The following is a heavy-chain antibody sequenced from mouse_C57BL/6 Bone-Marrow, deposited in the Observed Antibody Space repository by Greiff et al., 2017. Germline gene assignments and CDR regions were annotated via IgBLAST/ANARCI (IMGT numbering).Heavy chain of an antibody. CDR3: AREGLLLGFFDY. J-gene: IGHJ2*01. CDR2: ISDGGSYT. D-gene: IGHD2-3*01. CDR1: GFTFSSYA. Sequence: EVQLVESGGGLVKPGGSLKLSCAASGFTFSSYAMSWVRQTPEKRLEWVATISDGGSYTYYPDNVKGRFTISRDNAKNNLYLQMSHLKSEDTAMYYCAREGLLLGFFDYWGQGTTLTVSS. V-gene: IGHV5-4*01.